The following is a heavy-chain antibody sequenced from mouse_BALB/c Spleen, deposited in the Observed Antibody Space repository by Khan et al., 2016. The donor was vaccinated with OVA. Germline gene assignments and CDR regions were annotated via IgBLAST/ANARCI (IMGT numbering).Heavy chain of an antibody. CDR2: IHPGVYYT. J-gene: IGHJ1*01. Sequence: QVQLQQSGAELLRPGTSVKMSCKAGGYTFTNYLIGWVKQRPGHGLEWIGDIHPGVYYTNYNEKFKGKATLTADTSSSTVFMQLSSLTFEDSAIYYCARYPSWYFDVWGAGTTVTVSS. CDR3: ARYPSWYFDV. V-gene: IGHV1-63*02. CDR1: GYTFTNYL.